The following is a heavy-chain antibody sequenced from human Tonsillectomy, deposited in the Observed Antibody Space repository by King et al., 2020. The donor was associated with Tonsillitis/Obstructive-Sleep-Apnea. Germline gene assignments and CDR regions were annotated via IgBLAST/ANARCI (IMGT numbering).Heavy chain of an antibody. CDR1: GFTFSSYG. CDR3: ARVVHYGDAPVRWNWCDP. D-gene: IGHD4-17*01. Sequence: VQLVESGGGVVQPGRSLRLSCAASGFTFSSYGMHWVRQAPGKGLEWVAVIWYDGSNKYYADSVKGRFTISRDNSKNTLYLQMNSLRAVDTAVNYCARVVHYGDAPVRWNWCDPWGQGTLVTVSS. J-gene: IGHJ5*02. CDR2: IWYDGSNK. V-gene: IGHV3-33*01.